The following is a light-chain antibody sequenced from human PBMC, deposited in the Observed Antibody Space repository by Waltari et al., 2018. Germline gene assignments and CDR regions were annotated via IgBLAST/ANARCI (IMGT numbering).Light chain of an antibody. CDR2: DAS. Sequence: SPVTLSVSPGDRATPSCRASQSVSNNLAWYQHKPGQAPRLVMYDASTRASGLPARFSGTGSGREFTLTINSLQSEDVAIYYCQQYSNWPPWTFGQGTTVEIK. CDR1: QSVSNN. CDR3: QQYSNWPPWT. J-gene: IGKJ1*01. V-gene: IGKV3-15*01.